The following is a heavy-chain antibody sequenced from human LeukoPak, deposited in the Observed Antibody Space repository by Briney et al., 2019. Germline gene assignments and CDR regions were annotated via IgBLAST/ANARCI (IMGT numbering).Heavy chain of an antibody. V-gene: IGHV4-34*01. CDR3: ARAPETVAIDY. J-gene: IGHJ4*02. CDR2: INHSGST. CDR1: GGSFSGYY. Sequence: PSETLSLTCAVYGGSFSGYYWSWIRQPPGKGLEWIGEINHSGSTNYNPSLKSRVTISVDTSKNQFSLKLSSVTAADTAVYYCARAPETVAIDYWGQGTLVTVSS. D-gene: IGHD5-12*01.